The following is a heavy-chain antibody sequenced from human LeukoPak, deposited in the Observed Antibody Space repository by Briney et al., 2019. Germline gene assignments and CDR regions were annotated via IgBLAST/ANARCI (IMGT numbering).Heavy chain of an antibody. CDR2: IYYSGST. CDR3: ARGTYGDYDGVGYNWFDP. D-gene: IGHD4-17*01. CDR1: GGSISSGDYY. Sequence: PSQTLSLTCTVSGGSISSGDYYWSWIRQPPGKGLEWIGYIYYSGSTYYNPSLKSRVTISVDTSKNQFSLKLSSVTAADTAVYYCARGTYGDYDGVGYNWFDPWGQGTLVTVSS. J-gene: IGHJ5*02. V-gene: IGHV4-30-4*01.